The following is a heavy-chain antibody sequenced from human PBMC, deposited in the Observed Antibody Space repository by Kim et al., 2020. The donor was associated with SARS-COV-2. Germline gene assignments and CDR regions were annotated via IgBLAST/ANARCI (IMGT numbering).Heavy chain of an antibody. Sequence: ATGRFTISRDNSKNTLYLQMNSRRAEDTAGYYCAKDRSPGTTCYYYGMDVWGQGTTVTVSS. D-gene: IGHD1-7*01. V-gene: IGHV3-30*02. CDR3: AKDRSPGTTCYYYGMDV. J-gene: IGHJ6*02.